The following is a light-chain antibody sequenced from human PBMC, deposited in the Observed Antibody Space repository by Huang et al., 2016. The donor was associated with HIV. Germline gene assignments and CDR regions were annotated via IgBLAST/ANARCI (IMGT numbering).Light chain of an antibody. V-gene: IGKV3-20*01. CDR1: QSLRDNN. CDR3: QRYRSVSR. CDR2: GAS. J-gene: IGKJ4*01. Sequence: EIVLTQSPGTLSLSPGQRATLSCRASQSLRDNNLAWYQQKPGPSPRLLSYGASRRATGVPDRCRSSGSGGDFTLIVNRLEPEDFAVYYCQRYRSVSRFGGGTKVEIK.